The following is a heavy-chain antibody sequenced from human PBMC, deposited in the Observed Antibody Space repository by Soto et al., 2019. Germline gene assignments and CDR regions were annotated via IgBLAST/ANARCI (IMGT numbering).Heavy chain of an antibody. D-gene: IGHD6-6*01. V-gene: IGHV1-2*02. Sequence: ASVKVSCKASGFSFTGYYIHWLRQAPGQGLEWMGWINAHSGGTEYAQKFQGRVILTRDTSIATAYLTLTSLTSDDTALYYCAKDLTRQLAYWLDPWGQGTQVTVSS. CDR3: AKDLTRQLAYWLDP. CDR2: INAHSGGT. CDR1: GFSFTGYY. J-gene: IGHJ5*02.